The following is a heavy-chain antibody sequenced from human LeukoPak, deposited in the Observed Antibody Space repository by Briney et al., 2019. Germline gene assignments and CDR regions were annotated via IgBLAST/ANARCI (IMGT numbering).Heavy chain of an antibody. CDR1: GGSISSYY. CDR3: ARNSGWYGTYFDY. Sequence: SETLSLTCAVSGGSISSYYWSWIRQPPGKGLEWIGYIYYSGSTNYNPSLKSRVTISVDTSKNQFSLKLSSVTAADTAVYYCARNSGWYGTYFDYWGQGTLVTVSS. J-gene: IGHJ4*02. D-gene: IGHD6-19*01. CDR2: IYYSGST. V-gene: IGHV4-59*01.